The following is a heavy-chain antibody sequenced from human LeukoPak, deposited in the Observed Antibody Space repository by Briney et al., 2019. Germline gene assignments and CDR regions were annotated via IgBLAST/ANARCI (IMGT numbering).Heavy chain of an antibody. CDR1: GFTFSSYS. D-gene: IGHD3-16*02. J-gene: IGHJ4*02. CDR2: VNGNGGST. CDR3: AKSLYGGCDY. Sequence: GGSLRLSCAASGFTFSSYSMNWVRQAPGKGLEWVSGVNGNGGSTSYADSVKGRFTIFRDNSKNTVYLQMNSLRVEDTAVYYCAKSLYGGCDYWGQGTVVTVSS. V-gene: IGHV3-23*01.